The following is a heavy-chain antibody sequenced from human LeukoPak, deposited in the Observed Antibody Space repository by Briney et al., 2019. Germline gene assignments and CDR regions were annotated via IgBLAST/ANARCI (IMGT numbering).Heavy chain of an antibody. J-gene: IGHJ4*02. V-gene: IGHV4-4*09. Sequence: SETLSLTCTVSGGSISSYYWIWIRQPPGKGLEGIGYSYTSGSTNYNPSPKSGVTVSVDTSKNQFSLKMRSVTAADTAVYYCARAREDYYFDYWGQGTLVTVSS. CDR3: ARAREDYYFDY. CDR1: GGSISSYY. CDR2: SYTSGST.